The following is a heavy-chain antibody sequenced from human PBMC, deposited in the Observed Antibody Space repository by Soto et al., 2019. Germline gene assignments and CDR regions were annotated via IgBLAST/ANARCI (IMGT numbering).Heavy chain of an antibody. Sequence: PAETLSLTCTVSGGSISSGGYYWSWIRQHPGKGLEWIGYIYYSGSTYYNPSLKSRVTISVDTSKNQFSLKLSSVTAADTAVYYCARTDVVQIPPFFDYWGQGTPVTVSS. D-gene: IGHD2-21*01. CDR2: IYYSGST. CDR3: ARTDVVQIPPFFDY. CDR1: GGSISSGGYY. V-gene: IGHV4-31*03. J-gene: IGHJ4*02.